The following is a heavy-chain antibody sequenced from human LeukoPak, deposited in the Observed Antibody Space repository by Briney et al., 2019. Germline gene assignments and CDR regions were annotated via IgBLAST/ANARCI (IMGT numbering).Heavy chain of an antibody. D-gene: IGHD2-15*01. V-gene: IGHV4-39*01. J-gene: IGHJ4*02. CDR1: GGSISSSSSY. CDR2: IYYSGST. CDR3: ARRGGGSWYYFDY. Sequence: SETLSLTCSVSGGSISSSSSYWDWIRQPPGKGLEWIGNIYYSGSTNYNASLKSRVTISVDTSKNQFSLKLSSVTAADTALYYCARRGGGSWYYFDYWGQGTLVTVSS.